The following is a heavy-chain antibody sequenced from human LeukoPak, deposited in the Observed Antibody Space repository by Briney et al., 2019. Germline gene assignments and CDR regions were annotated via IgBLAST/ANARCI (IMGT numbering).Heavy chain of an antibody. Sequence: ASVKVSCKASGYTFTSYGITWVRQAPGQGLEWMGWISANNGDRHYAQNVQDRVTLTTDTSTSTAYMDLRSLRSDDTAVYYCVRKGRQLAPDSWGQETLVTVSS. V-gene: IGHV1-18*01. CDR2: ISANNGDR. CDR1: GYTFTSYG. D-gene: IGHD1-1*01. CDR3: VRKGRQLAPDS. J-gene: IGHJ4*02.